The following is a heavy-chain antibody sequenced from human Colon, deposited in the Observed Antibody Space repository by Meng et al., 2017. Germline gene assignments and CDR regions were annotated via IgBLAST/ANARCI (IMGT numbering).Heavy chain of an antibody. J-gene: IGHJ4*02. CDR1: GFSFGSYE. D-gene: IGHD3/OR15-3a*01. Sequence: GESLKISCAASGFSFGSYEMNWVRQAPGKGPEWVSFITSSGSTIYYADSVKGRFTISRDNAKNALYLEMNSLRAEDTGIYYCARDLGLGYAQGYLDYWGQGTLVTSPQ. CDR3: ARDLGLGYAQGYLDY. V-gene: IGHV3-48*03. CDR2: ITSSGSTI.